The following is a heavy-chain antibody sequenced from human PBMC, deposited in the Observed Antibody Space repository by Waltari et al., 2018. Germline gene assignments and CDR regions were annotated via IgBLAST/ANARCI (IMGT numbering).Heavy chain of an antibody. J-gene: IGHJ5*01. CDR2: INEDGKTT. CDR1: GFTSSKYW. Sequence: EVQLVESGGGLVQPGGSLRLPCAAPGFTSSKYWMHWVRQAPGKGLVWVSRINEDGKTTTYADSVKGRFTISRDNAKNTMYLQMKSLRPEDTAVYFCARDLAGRDDSWGQGTLVTVSS. D-gene: IGHD6-19*01. V-gene: IGHV3-74*01. CDR3: ARDLAGRDDS.